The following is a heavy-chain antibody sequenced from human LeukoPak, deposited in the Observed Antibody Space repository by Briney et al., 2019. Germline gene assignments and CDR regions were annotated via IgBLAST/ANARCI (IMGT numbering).Heavy chain of an antibody. J-gene: IGHJ4*02. CDR3: ARVIRLRYFDWFDY. Sequence: SETLSLTCTVSGGSISSYYWSWIRQPPGKGLEWIGYIYYSGSTNYNPSLKSRVTISVDTSKNQFSLKLSSVTAADTAVYYCARVIRLRYFDWFDYWGQGTLVTVSS. CDR1: GGSISSYY. D-gene: IGHD3-9*01. CDR2: IYYSGST. V-gene: IGHV4-59*01.